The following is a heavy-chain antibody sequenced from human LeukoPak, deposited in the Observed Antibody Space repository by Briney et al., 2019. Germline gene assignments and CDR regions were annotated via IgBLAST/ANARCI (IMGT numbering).Heavy chain of an antibody. Sequence: SETLSLTCTVSDGSINIYYWSWMRQAPGKGLEWIGYIYNSGSTNYNPSLRRRVTISMDTSKIQFSLRLTSVTAADTAMYYCARGYNYGAHYWFDYWGQGTLVTVSS. CDR1: DGSINIYY. CDR2: IYNSGST. CDR3: ARGYNYGAHYWFDY. J-gene: IGHJ4*02. V-gene: IGHV4-59*01. D-gene: IGHD5-18*01.